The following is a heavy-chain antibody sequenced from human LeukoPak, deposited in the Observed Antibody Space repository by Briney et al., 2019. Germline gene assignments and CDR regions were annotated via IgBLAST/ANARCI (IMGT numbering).Heavy chain of an antibody. CDR1: GFTFSSYA. CDR2: ISGSGGST. CDR3: AKGHGVRTYYDF. Sequence: GGSLRLSCAASGFTFSSYAMSRVPPAPGKGLGWVSAISGSGGSTYYADSVMRRFTISRDNSKNTLYLQMNNLRAEDTAVYYCAKGHGVRTYYDFWGQGTLVTVSS. J-gene: IGHJ4*02. D-gene: IGHD3-3*01. V-gene: IGHV3-23*01.